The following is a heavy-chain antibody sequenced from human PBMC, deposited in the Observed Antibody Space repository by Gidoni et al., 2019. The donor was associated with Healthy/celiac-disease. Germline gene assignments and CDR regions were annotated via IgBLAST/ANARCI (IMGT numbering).Heavy chain of an antibody. CDR3: AKGREATMVRGVYYYYGMDV. D-gene: IGHD3-10*01. CDR2: ISGSGGST. CDR1: GFPFRSYA. J-gene: IGHJ6*02. V-gene: IGHV3-23*01. Sequence: EVQLLESGGGLLHPCGSLRLSCSASGFPFRSYAMRWVRQAPGKGLEWVSSISGSGGSTYYEDSVKGRFTISRENSKNTLYLQMNSLRAEDTAVYYCAKGREATMVRGVYYYYGMDVWGQGTTVTVSS.